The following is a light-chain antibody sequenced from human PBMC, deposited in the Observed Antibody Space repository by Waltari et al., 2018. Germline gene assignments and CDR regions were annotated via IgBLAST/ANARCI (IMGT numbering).Light chain of an antibody. J-gene: IGKJ4*01. CDR2: DAS. Sequence: EIVLTQSPATLSLSPGQRANLSCRASQSVRSYFVWYQQKPGQAPKLLIYDASNMATGIPARFSGSGSGTDFTLTISSLEPEDFTVYYCQQHSNWPLTFGRGTKVEIK. CDR3: QQHSNWPLT. V-gene: IGKV3-11*01. CDR1: QSVRSY.